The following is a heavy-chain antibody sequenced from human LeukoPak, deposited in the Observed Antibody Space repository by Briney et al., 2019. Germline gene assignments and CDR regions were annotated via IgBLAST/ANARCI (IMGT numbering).Heavy chain of an antibody. V-gene: IGHV3-30*02. CDR3: AKDGSESYYEAAFDI. Sequence: SLCSGRSGFTFSCHGMQYLPQPPGKALVWVAFIRYDGSNKYSADSVKGRFTITRVNSKNTLYPQLYSLSAEDTAGFYCAKDGSESYYEAAFDIWRQETMV. CDR2: IRYDGSNK. J-gene: IGHJ3*02. D-gene: IGHD1-26*01. CDR1: GFTFSCHG.